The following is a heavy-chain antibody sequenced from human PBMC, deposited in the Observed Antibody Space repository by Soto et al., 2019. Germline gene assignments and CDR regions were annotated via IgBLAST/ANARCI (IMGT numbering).Heavy chain of an antibody. CDR2: IYYSGST. J-gene: IGHJ6*02. CDR1: GGSISSGDYY. V-gene: IGHV4-30-4*01. D-gene: IGHD3-10*01. Sequence: SETLSLTCTVSGGSISSGDYYWSWIRQPPGKGLEWIGYIYYSGSTYYNPSLKSRVTISVDTSKNQFSLKLSSVTAADTAVYYCISGSYFYGMDVWGQGTTVTVSS. CDR3: ISGSYFYGMDV.